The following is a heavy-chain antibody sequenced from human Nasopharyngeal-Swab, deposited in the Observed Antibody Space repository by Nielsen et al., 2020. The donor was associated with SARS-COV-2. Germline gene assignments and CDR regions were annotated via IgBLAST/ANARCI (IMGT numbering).Heavy chain of an antibody. CDR3: ARTPSGYYYYYMDV. CDR2: ISSNGGST. V-gene: IGHV3-64*01. Sequence: WIRQPPGKGLEYVSAISSNGGSTYYANSVKGRFTISRDNSKNTLYLQMGSLRAEDMAVYYCARTPSGYYYYYMDVWGKGTTVTVSS. J-gene: IGHJ6*03.